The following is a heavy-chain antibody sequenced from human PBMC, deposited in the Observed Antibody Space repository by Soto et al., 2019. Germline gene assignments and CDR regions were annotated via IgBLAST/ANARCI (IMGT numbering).Heavy chain of an antibody. V-gene: IGHV4-34*01. J-gene: IGHJ4*02. Sequence: QVHLQQWGTGLLKPSETLSLTCAVYGGSLTDYWWTWIRQTPGKGLEWIGEINHNGESNHNPSLKSRVTISLDTSQNQFSLKLTSVTVADTAVYYCARDFGAGAHFDHWGQGSLVTVSS. CDR1: GGSLTDYW. CDR2: INHNGES. CDR3: ARDFGAGAHFDH. D-gene: IGHD3-10*01.